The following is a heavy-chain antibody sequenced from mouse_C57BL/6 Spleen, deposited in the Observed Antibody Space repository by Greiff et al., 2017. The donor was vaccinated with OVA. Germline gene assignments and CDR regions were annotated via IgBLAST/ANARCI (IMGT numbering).Heavy chain of an antibody. CDR3: ARSDGYSFAY. J-gene: IGHJ3*01. CDR1: GYAFSSSW. V-gene: IGHV1-82*01. D-gene: IGHD2-3*01. Sequence: VQRVESGPELVKPGASVKISCKASGYAFSSSWMNWVKQRPGKGLEWIGRIYPGDGDTNYNGKFKGKATLTADKSSSTAYMQLSSLTSEDSAVYFCARSDGYSFAYWGQGTLVTVSA. CDR2: IYPGDGDT.